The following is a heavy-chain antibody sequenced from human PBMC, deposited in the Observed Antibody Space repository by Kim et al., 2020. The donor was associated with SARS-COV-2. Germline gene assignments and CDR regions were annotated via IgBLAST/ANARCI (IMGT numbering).Heavy chain of an antibody. Sequence: SETLSLTCTVSGGSISSGSYYWSWIRQPAGKGLEWLGRIYTSGSTNHNPSLKSRVTISVDTSKNQFSLKLSSVTAADTAVYYCARFAILVRGRAFDIWGQGKMVTVSS. CDR1: GGSISSGSYY. J-gene: IGHJ3*02. V-gene: IGHV4-61*02. CDR3: ARFAILVRGRAFDI. D-gene: IGHD3-10*01. CDR2: IYTSGST.